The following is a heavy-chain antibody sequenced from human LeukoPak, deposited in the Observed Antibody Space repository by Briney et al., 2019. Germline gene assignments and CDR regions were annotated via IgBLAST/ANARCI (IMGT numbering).Heavy chain of an antibody. D-gene: IGHD1-7*01. J-gene: IGHJ6*03. V-gene: IGHV3-30*01. CDR3: ARGAGTTVYYIDV. Sequence: PGRSLRLSCAASGFTFSTFPTHWVRQAPGKGLQWVAVISSDGANEYYADSVKGRFTISRDNSKNTLFLQMNSLTIEDTAVYYCARGAGTTVYYIDVWGNGTTVTVSS. CDR1: GFTFSTFP. CDR2: ISSDGANE.